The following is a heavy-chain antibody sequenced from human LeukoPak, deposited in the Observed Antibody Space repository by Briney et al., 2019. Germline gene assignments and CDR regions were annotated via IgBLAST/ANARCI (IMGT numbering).Heavy chain of an antibody. J-gene: IGHJ2*01. V-gene: IGHV4-34*01. CDR2: MHYTGAT. CDR1: GGSLSGYY. CDR3: ARGVTLYYYFDL. D-gene: IGHD4-23*01. Sequence: SETLSLTCAAYGGSLSGYYWSWFRQPPGKGLEWIGEMHYTGATNYSPSLKSRVTISAGTSKNQFPLKVNSVTAADTAVYYCARGVTLYYYFDLWGRGTLVTVSS.